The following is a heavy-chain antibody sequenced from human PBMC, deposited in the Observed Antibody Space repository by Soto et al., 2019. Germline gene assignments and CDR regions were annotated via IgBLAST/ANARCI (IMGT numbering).Heavy chain of an antibody. CDR2: IYYSGST. V-gene: IGHV4-30-4*01. Sequence: QVQLQESGPGLVKPSQTLSLTCTVSGGSISSGDYYWSWIRQPPGKGLEWIGYIYYSGSTYYNPSLKSRVTISVDTSKNQCSLKLSSVTAADTAVYYCARSHDYGDYLFDYWGQGTLVTVSS. D-gene: IGHD4-17*01. J-gene: IGHJ4*02. CDR1: GGSISSGDYY. CDR3: ARSHDYGDYLFDY.